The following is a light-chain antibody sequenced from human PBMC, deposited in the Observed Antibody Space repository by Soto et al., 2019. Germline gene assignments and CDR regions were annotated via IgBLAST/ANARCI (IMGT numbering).Light chain of an antibody. CDR3: QQSYRTPYT. CDR2: ATS. Sequence: DIQMTQSPSSLSASVGDRVTITCRASQSISSYLNWYQQKPGKAPKLLIYATSSLQSGVPSRFSGSGSGTDFSLTISSLQSEDFATYSCQQSYRTPYTFGQGTKLEIK. V-gene: IGKV1-39*01. CDR1: QSISSY. J-gene: IGKJ2*01.